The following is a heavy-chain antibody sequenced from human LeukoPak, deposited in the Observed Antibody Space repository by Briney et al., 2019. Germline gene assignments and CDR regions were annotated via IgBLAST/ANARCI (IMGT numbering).Heavy chain of an antibody. CDR1: GFTFSSYA. Sequence: SGGSLRLSCAASGFTFSSYAMSWVRQAPGKGLEWVSAISGSGGSTYYADSVKGRFTISRDNSKNTLYLQMNSRRVEDTAVYYCAKDLYGYSSGWYSLWGQGTLVTVSS. D-gene: IGHD6-19*01. J-gene: IGHJ4*02. CDR3: AKDLYGYSSGWYSL. CDR2: ISGSGGST. V-gene: IGHV3-23*01.